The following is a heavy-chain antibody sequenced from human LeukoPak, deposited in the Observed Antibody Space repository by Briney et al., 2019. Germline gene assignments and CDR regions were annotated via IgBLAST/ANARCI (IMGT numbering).Heavy chain of an antibody. Sequence: SETLSLTCTVSGGSISSYYWSWIRQPPGKGLEWIGYIYYSGSTNYNPSLESRVTISVDTSKNQFSLKLISVTAADTAVYYCARYYGDFLNYYYYMDVWGKGTPVTVSS. CDR1: GGSISSYY. CDR2: IYYSGST. D-gene: IGHD4-17*01. V-gene: IGHV4-59*01. CDR3: ARYYGDFLNYYYYMDV. J-gene: IGHJ6*03.